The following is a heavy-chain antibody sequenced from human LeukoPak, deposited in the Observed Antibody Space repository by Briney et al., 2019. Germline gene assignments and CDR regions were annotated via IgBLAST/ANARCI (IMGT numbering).Heavy chain of an antibody. D-gene: IGHD3-16*02. V-gene: IGHV3-23*01. Sequence: GGSLRLSCAASRFTFSSYSMNWVRQAPGKGLEWVAAINDSGGRTYYADSVKGRFTISRDNSKNTLHLQMNSLRTEDTAIYYCAKDFPFLSLIGAFDIWGQGTMVTVSS. CDR1: RFTFSSYS. CDR3: AKDFPFLSLIGAFDI. CDR2: INDSGGRT. J-gene: IGHJ3*02.